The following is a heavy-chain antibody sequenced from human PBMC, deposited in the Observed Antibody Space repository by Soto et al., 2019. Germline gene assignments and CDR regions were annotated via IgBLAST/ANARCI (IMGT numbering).Heavy chain of an antibody. D-gene: IGHD6-19*01. CDR3: AKDRGIAVAGAVDY. J-gene: IGHJ4*02. CDR1: GFTFDDYA. CDR2: ISWNSGSI. V-gene: IGHV3-9*01. Sequence: EVQLVESGGGLVQPGRSLRLSCVASGFTFDDYAMHWVRQAPGKGLEWVSGISWNSGSIGYADSVKGRFTISRDNAKNSLYLQMNSLRAEDTALYYCAKDRGIAVAGAVDYWGQGTLVTVSS.